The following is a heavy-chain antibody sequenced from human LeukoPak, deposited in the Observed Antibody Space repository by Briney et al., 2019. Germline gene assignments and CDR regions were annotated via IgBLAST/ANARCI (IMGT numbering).Heavy chain of an antibody. V-gene: IGHV5-51*01. CDR1: GYSFTYDW. D-gene: IGHD2-15*01. CDR3: ARRGCNGGSCFGY. Sequence: WESLKISCTGSGYSFTYDWIGWVRQLPGKGLEWMGIIYPGDSETRYSPPFQGQVTISSDKSISTDYLQWSSLEASDTAMYYCARRGCNGGSCFGYWGQGTLVTVSS. J-gene: IGHJ4*02. CDR2: IYPGDSET.